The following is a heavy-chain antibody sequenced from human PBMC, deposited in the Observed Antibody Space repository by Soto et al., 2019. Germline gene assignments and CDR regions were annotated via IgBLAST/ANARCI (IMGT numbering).Heavy chain of an antibody. D-gene: IGHD6-6*01. Sequence: QITLKESGPTLVKPTETLTLTCTFSGFSLSARGEAVGWIRQPPGKALEWLAIIYWDDDKHYSPSLRTTFSITKDTSKTQMVLTMTNMDPVDTATYFCAPSTFRSTWHDAYDVWGPGTMVTVSS. CDR3: APSTFRSTWHDAYDV. J-gene: IGHJ3*01. V-gene: IGHV2-5*02. CDR2: IYWDDDK. CDR1: GFSLSARGEA.